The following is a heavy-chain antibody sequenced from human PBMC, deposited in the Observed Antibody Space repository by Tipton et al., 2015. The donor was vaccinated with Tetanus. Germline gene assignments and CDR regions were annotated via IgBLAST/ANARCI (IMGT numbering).Heavy chain of an antibody. D-gene: IGHD5-12*01. CDR3: AREGRGYGGRLNDY. Sequence: SLRLSCAASGFSVSDYNMNWVRQTPGKGLEWVSYISSTSSNIYYADSVKGRFTVSRDNARNSLHLQMNSLRDEDTAVYYCAREGRGYGGRLNDYWGQGTLVTVSS. J-gene: IGHJ4*02. CDR1: GFSVSDYN. CDR2: ISSTSSNI. V-gene: IGHV3-48*02.